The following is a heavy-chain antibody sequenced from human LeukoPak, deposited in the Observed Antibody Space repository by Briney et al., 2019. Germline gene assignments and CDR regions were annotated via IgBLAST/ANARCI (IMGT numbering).Heavy chain of an antibody. V-gene: IGHV1-2*02. D-gene: IGHD6-13*01. Sequence: ASVKVSCKASGYTFTGYYTHWVRQAPGQGLEWMGWINPNSGGTNYAQKFQGRVTMTRDTSTSTVYMELSSLRSEDTAVYYCARDPGDPDRIAAAGIFPVAFDIWGQGTMVTVSS. CDR1: GYTFTGYY. J-gene: IGHJ3*02. CDR2: INPNSGGT. CDR3: ARDPGDPDRIAAAGIFPVAFDI.